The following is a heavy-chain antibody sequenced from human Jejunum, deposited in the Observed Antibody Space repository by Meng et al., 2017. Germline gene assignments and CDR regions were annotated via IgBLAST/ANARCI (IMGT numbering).Heavy chain of an antibody. J-gene: IGHJ4*02. Sequence: SETLSLTCTVSGYSISSGYYWGWIRQPPGKGLQWMGSIYHSGTTYYNPSLKSRVTISVDRSTNQFSLKLSSVTAADTAVYYCARVEYYYGSGRPFDYWGQGTLVTVSS. CDR3: ARVEYYYGSGRPFDY. D-gene: IGHD3-10*01. CDR2: IYHSGTT. CDR1: GYSISSGYY. V-gene: IGHV4-38-2*02.